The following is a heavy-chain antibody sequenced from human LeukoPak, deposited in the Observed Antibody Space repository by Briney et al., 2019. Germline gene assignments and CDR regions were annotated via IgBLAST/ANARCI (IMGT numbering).Heavy chain of an antibody. CDR1: GFTFSNAW. D-gene: IGHD3-22*01. Sequence: GGSLRLSCVASGFTFSNAWMSWVRQAPGKGLGWVGRVKSKIDGGTIDHAAPVKGRFTVSRDDSKNTLFLQMDSLITEDTAVYFCTTDFYDGTRFLYWGQGTLVTVSS. CDR2: VKSKIDGGTI. J-gene: IGHJ4*02. V-gene: IGHV3-15*01. CDR3: TTDFYDGTRFLY.